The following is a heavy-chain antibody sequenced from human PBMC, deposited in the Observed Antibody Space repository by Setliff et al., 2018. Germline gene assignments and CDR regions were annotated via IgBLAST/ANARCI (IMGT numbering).Heavy chain of an antibody. D-gene: IGHD6-13*01. CDR2: FDPEDGET. CDR3: ATGPVLIEGSSWFILDY. Sequence: GASVKVSCKVSGYTLTELSRHWVRQAPGKGLEWMGGFDPEDGETIYAQKFQGRVTMTEDTSTDTAYMELSSLRSGDTAVYYCATGPVLIEGSSWFILDYWGQGTLVTVSS. CDR1: GYTLTELS. V-gene: IGHV1-24*01. J-gene: IGHJ4*02.